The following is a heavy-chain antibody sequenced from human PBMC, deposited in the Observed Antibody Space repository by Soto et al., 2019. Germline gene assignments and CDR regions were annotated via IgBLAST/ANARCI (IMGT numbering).Heavy chain of an antibody. D-gene: IGHD3-3*01. CDR2: IIPIFGTA. V-gene: IGHV1-69*13. CDR1: RGTFSSYA. J-gene: IGHJ6*02. CDR3: ARGRITIFGVVRRGYYYYGMDV. Sequence: ASVKVSCQASRGTFSSYAISWVRQAPGQGLEWMGGIIPIFGTANYAQKFQGRVTITADESTSTAYMELSSLRSEDTAVYYCARGRITIFGVVRRGYYYYGMDVWGQGTTVTVSS.